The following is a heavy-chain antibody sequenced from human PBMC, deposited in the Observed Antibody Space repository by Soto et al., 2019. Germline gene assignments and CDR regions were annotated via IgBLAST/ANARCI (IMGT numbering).Heavy chain of an antibody. V-gene: IGHV1-3*05. D-gene: IGHD2-21*02. CDR2: INAGNGNT. CDR1: GYTFTSYA. J-gene: IGHJ4*02. CDR3: ATSIVVVTALDY. Sequence: QVQLVQSGAEEKKPGASVKVSCKASGYTFTSYAMHWVRQAPGQRLEWMGWINAGNGNTKYSQKFQGRVTITRDTSASTAYMELSSLRSEDTAVYYCATSIVVVTALDYWGPGTLVTVSS.